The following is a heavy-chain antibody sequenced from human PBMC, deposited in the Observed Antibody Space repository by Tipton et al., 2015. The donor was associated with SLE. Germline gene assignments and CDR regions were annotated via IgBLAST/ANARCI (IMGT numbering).Heavy chain of an antibody. V-gene: IGHV4-34*01. Sequence: TLSLTCAVYGGSFSGYYWGWIRQPPGKGLEWIGSIYHSGSTYYNPSLKSRVTISVDTSKDQFSLKLSSVTAADTAVYYCARGGSSSWYDAEYFQHWGQGTLVTVSS. CDR2: IYHSGST. J-gene: IGHJ1*01. CDR3: ARGGSSSWYDAEYFQH. CDR1: GGSFSGYY. D-gene: IGHD6-13*01.